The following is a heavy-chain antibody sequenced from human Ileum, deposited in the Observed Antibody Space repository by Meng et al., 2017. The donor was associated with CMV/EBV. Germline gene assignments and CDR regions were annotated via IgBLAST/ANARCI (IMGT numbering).Heavy chain of an antibody. J-gene: IGHJ4*02. V-gene: IGHV3-15*01. CDR1: GFTFSNAW. CDR2: IKSKTDGGTT. D-gene: IGHD2-2*02. CDR3: ARYCSSTTCYRPG. Sequence: GESLKISCAASGFTFSNAWMSWVRQAPGKGLEWVGRIKSKTDGGTTDHAAPVKGRFTISRDDSNTTLFLQMNSLKTEDTAVYYCARYCSSTTCYRPGWGQGTLVTVSS.